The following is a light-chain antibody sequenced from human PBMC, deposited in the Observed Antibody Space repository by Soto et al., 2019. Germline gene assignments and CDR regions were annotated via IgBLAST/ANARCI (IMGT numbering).Light chain of an antibody. CDR2: GAS. J-gene: IGKJ2*01. CDR1: QSLTSSY. CDR3: QQYQSSTPTYT. Sequence: EIVLTQSPGTLSLSPGDRATLCCRASQSLTSSYLDWYQQKPGQAPRLLIYGASSRATGLPDRFSGSESGTDITLTISSLKPEYFAVYYCQQYQSSTPTYTFGQGTKLEIK. V-gene: IGKV3-20*01.